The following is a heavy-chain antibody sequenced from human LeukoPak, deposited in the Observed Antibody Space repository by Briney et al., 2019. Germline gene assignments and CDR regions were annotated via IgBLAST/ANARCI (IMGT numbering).Heavy chain of an antibody. CDR2: ISSGSSTI. V-gene: IGHV3-48*01. CDR3: VSASLASGVVVYYHYYLDV. Sequence: GGSLRLSCAASGFTFSSYSMNWVRQAAGNGREWVSYISSGSSTIYYADSGKGRFSIARANAKNSLCLQMNSLRATHTGVSECVSASLASGVVVYYHYYLDVWGKGTTVTVSS. CDR1: GFTFSSYS. J-gene: IGHJ6*03. D-gene: IGHD3-3*01.